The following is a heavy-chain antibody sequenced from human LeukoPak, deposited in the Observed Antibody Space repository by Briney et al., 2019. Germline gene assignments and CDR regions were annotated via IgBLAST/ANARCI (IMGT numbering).Heavy chain of an antibody. CDR2: IYKVGTT. V-gene: IGHV3-66*01. D-gene: IGHD2-2*01. J-gene: IGHJ4*02. Sequence: PGGSLRLSCAASGFTVSTNYMAWVRQAPGKGLEWVSVIYKVGTTFYADSVKGRFTISRDNSENTLYLQMSSLRVEDTAVYYCVKEGGYCSTTNCPLGYWGQGTLVTVSS. CDR3: VKEGGYCSTTNCPLGY. CDR1: GFTVSTNY.